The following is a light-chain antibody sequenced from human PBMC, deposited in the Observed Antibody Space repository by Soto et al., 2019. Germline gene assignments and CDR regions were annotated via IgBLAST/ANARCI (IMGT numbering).Light chain of an antibody. Sequence: DIVMTQSPDSLAVSLGERATINCKSSQNILYSSNNKKYLAWYQQKPGQPPKLLIYWASTRESGVPDRFSGSGSGTDFTLTISSLQAEDVAVYYCQQYYSIPWTFGQGTKVEIK. CDR2: WAS. V-gene: IGKV4-1*01. J-gene: IGKJ1*01. CDR1: QNILYSSNNKKY. CDR3: QQYYSIPWT.